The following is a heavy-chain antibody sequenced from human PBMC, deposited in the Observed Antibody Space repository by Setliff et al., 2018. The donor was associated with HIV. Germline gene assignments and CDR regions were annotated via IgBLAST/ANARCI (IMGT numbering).Heavy chain of an antibody. CDR2: IYPGDLDT. J-gene: IGHJ6*03. V-gene: IGHV5-51*01. D-gene: IGHD5-18*01. CDR1: GYSFTTYW. CDR3: ARQGTSYGSNYYADV. Sequence: LGESLTISCEASGYSFTTYWIGWVRQKPGKGLEWMGIIYPGDLDTRYSPSFQGQVTISADKSISTAYLQWSSLKASDTAIYYCARQGTSYGSNYYADVWGEGTTVTVSS.